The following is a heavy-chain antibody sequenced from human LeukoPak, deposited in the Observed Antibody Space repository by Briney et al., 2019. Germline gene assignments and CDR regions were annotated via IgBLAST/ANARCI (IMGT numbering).Heavy chain of an antibody. CDR3: ARDRATRGGVGAFDI. D-gene: IGHD3-16*01. Sequence: GGSLRLSCAASGFTFSSYSMNWVRQAPGKGLEWVSSISSSSSYIYYADSVKGRFTISRDNAKNSLYLQMNSLRDEDTAVYYCARDRATRGGVGAFDIWGRGTMVTVSS. CDR2: ISSSSSYI. V-gene: IGHV3-21*01. CDR1: GFTFSSYS. J-gene: IGHJ3*02.